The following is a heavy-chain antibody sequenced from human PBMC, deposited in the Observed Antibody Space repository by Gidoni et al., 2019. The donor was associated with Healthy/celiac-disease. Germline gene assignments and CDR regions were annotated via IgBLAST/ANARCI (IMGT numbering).Heavy chain of an antibody. D-gene: IGHD6-19*01. CDR2: IYSGGST. V-gene: IGHV3-66*02. J-gene: IGHJ4*02. CDR3: ARDLSSGWYEDY. CDR1: GFTVSSNY. Sequence: EVQLVESGGGLVHPGGSLRLSCAASGFTVSSNYMSWVRQAPGKGLEWVSVIYSGGSTYYADSVKGRFTISRDNSKNTLYLQMNSLRAEDTAVYYCARDLSSGWYEDYWGQGTLVTVSS.